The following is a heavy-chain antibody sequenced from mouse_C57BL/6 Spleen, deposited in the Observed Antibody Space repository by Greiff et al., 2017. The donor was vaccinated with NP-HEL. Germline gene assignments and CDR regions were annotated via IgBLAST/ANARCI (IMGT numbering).Heavy chain of an antibody. CDR1: GYSFTDYN. CDR3: ARSALYYGNYVGDY. CDR2: INPNYGTT. V-gene: IGHV1-39*01. D-gene: IGHD2-1*01. Sequence: VQLKESGPELVKPGASVKISCKASGYSFTDYNMNWVKQSNGKSLEWIGVINPNYGTTSYNQKFKGKATLTVDQSSSTAYMQLNSLTSEDSAVYYCARSALYYGNYVGDYWGQGTTLTVSS. J-gene: IGHJ2*01.